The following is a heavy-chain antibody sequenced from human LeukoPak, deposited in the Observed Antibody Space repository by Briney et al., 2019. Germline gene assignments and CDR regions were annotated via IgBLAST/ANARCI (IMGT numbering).Heavy chain of an antibody. CDR3: VADTAMGDY. D-gene: IGHD5-18*01. CDR1: GGSISSSSFY. CDR2: IHYSGST. Sequence: PSETLSLTCTVSGGSISSSSFYWGWIRQPPGKGLEWIGSIHYSGSTYYNPSLKSRVTISVDTSKNQFSLKLSSVTAADTAVYYCVADTAMGDYWGQGTLVTVSS. V-gene: IGHV4-39*07. J-gene: IGHJ4*02.